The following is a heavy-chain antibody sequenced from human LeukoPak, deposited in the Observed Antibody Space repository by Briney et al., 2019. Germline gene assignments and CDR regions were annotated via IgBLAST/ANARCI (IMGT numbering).Heavy chain of an antibody. V-gene: IGHV3-74*01. CDR2: INSGGSTT. CDR1: GFTFSSYS. CDR3: ARGKSGTVDY. Sequence: GGSLRLSCAASGFTFSSYSMHWVRQAPGKGLVWVSRINSGGSTTTYADSVKGRFTISRENAKNTLDQQMNSLRAEDTAVYYCARGKSGTVDYWGQGTLVTVSS. D-gene: IGHD1-1*01. J-gene: IGHJ4*02.